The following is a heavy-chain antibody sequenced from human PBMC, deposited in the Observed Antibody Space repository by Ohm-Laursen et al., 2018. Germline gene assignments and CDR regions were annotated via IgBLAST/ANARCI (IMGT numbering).Heavy chain of an antibody. CDR2: ISSSGSTI. D-gene: IGHD4-23*01. CDR1: GFTFSDYY. CDR3: ARDLPFYGGNDSY. J-gene: IGHJ4*02. Sequence: SLRLSCAASGFTFSDYYMSWIRQAPGKGLAWVSYISSSGSTIYYADSVKGRFTISRDNAKNSLYLQMNSLRAEDTAVYYCARDLPFYGGNDSYWGQGTLVTVSS. V-gene: IGHV3-11*01.